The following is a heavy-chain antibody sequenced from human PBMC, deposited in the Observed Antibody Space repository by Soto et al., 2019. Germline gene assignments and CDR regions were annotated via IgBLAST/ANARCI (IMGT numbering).Heavy chain of an antibody. V-gene: IGHV1-2*02. D-gene: IGHD2-8*01. CDR2: INPNSGAT. J-gene: IGHJ4*02. CDR1: GYTFTDYY. Sequence: GASVKVSCKASGYTFTDYYMHWVRQAPGQGLEWMGWINPNSGATSYAQRFQGRVTMTRDTSISTAYMELSRLTSDDTAVYYCAREGGDIVQMVYGLPWYWGQGTLVTVSS. CDR3: AREGGDIVQMVYGLPWY.